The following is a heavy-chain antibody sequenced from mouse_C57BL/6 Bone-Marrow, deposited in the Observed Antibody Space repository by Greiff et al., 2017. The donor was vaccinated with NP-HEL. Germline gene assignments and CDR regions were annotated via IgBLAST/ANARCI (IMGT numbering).Heavy chain of an antibody. J-gene: IGHJ2*01. D-gene: IGHD1-1*01. V-gene: IGHV1-7*01. CDR2: INPSSGYT. CDR3: ARRGTTVVATPYYFDY. CDR1: GYTFTSYW. Sequence: VNVVESGAELAKPGASVKLSCKASGYTFTSYWMHWVKQRPGQGLEWIGYINPSSGYTKYNQKFKDKATLTADKSSSTAYMQLSSLTYEDSAVYYCARRGTTVVATPYYFDYWGQGTTLTVSS.